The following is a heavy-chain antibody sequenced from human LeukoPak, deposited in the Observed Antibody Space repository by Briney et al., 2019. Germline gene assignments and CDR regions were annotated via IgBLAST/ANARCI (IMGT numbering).Heavy chain of an antibody. CDR1: GFIFSNYW. D-gene: IGHD3-10*02. Sequence: GGSLRLSSAASGFIFSNYWMGWVRQAPGKGLESLANIKTDGSEKYYVDSVKGRFSISRDNAKNSLYLQMNSLRAEDTAVYYCVSAVRGSSFAICGQGTKVTVSS. CDR3: VSAVRGSSFAI. V-gene: IGHV3-7*03. CDR2: IKTDGSEK. J-gene: IGHJ3*02.